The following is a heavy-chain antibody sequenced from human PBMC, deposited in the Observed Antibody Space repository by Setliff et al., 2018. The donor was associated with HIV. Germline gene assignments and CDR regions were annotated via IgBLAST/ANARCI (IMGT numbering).Heavy chain of an antibody. D-gene: IGHD1-26*01. V-gene: IGHV4-38-2*01. CDR2: VYYLGNT. CDR3: ARGQWEGLHAYFFDV. Sequence: SETLSLTCLVSHYSISDSYYWGWVRQPPGKGLEWIGTVYYLGNTYHNPSLRSRLSLSIDRSHQSFSFQLTSVSAADTAMHYCARGQWEGLHAYFFDVWGHGMLVTVSS. J-gene: IGHJ4*01. CDR1: HYSISDSYY.